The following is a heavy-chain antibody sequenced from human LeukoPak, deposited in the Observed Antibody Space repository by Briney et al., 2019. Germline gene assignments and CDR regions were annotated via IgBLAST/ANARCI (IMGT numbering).Heavy chain of an antibody. CDR1: GFTLSSYG. CDR3: AKDREVLRYFDWSFDY. CDR2: ISGSGGST. V-gene: IGHV3-23*01. D-gene: IGHD3-9*01. J-gene: IGHJ4*02. Sequence: GGSLRLSCAASGFTLSSYGMYWVRQAPGKGLEWVSAISGSGGSTYYADSVKGRFTISRDNSKNTLYLQMNSLRAEDTAVYYCAKDREVLRYFDWSFDYWGQGTLVTVSS.